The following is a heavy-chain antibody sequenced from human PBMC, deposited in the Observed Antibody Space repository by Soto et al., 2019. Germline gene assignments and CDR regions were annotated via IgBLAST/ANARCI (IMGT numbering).Heavy chain of an antibody. D-gene: IGHD3-10*01. V-gene: IGHV1-2*02. CDR3: ARNMDYYYGPGSGNGHGF. CDR1: GYTFTSYY. CDR2: INPKFGDT. Sequence: QVQLVQSGAEMKEPGDSVRVSCEASGYTFTSYYIHWVRQAPGQGLEWMGWINPKFGDTTYAQDFQGRVSMTRDMSIRPVYMGLSRLTSDDTAIYYCARNMDYYYGPGSGNGHGFWGQGTTVTVFS. J-gene: IGHJ6*02.